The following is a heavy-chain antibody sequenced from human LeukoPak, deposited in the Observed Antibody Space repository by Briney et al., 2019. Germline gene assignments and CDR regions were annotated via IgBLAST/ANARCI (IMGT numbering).Heavy chain of an antibody. D-gene: IGHD1-14*01. J-gene: IGHJ6*03. CDR1: GFTFGSYW. V-gene: IGHV3-7*01. Sequence: GGSLRLSCAASGFTFGSYWMSWVRQAPGKGLEWVANIKQDGSEKYYVDSVKGRFTISRDNAKDSLYLQMNSLRAEDTAVYFCARVRRAKRQNRYYFYYYMDVWGKGTTVTVSS. CDR3: ARVRRAKRQNRYYFYYYMDV. CDR2: IKQDGSEK.